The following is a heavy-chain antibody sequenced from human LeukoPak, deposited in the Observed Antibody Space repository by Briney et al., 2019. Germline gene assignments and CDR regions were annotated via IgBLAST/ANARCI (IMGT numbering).Heavy chain of an antibody. CDR3: AKVANRGWGDAFDI. D-gene: IGHD3-10*01. V-gene: IGHV3-23*01. Sequence: PGGSLRLSCAASGFTFSRNAMSWVRHAPGKGLEWVSAISGSGGSTNYADSVKGRFTISRDNSKNTLYLQMNSLRAEDTAVYYCAKVANRGWGDAFDIWGQGTMVTVSS. CDR2: ISGSGGST. J-gene: IGHJ3*02. CDR1: GFTFSRNA.